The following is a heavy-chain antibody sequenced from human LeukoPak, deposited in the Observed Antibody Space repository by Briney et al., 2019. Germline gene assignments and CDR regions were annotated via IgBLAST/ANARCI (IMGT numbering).Heavy chain of an antibody. V-gene: IGHV4-61*02. CDR3: ARHRGRDTNDY. CDR1: GGSISSGSYY. D-gene: IGHD5-18*01. J-gene: IGHJ4*02. CDR2: IYTSGST. Sequence: PSETLSLTCTVSGGSISSGSYYWSWIRQPAGKGLEWIGRIYTSGSTNYNPSLKSRVTISVDTSKNQFSLKLSSVTAADTAVYYCARHRGRDTNDYWGQGTLVTVSS.